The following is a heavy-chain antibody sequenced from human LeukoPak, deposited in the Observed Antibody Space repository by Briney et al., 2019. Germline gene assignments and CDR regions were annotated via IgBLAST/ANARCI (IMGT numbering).Heavy chain of an antibody. V-gene: IGHV1-2*02. CDR1: GYTFTGYY. J-gene: IGHJ4*02. Sequence: ASVKVSCKASGYTFTGYYMHWVRQAPGQGLEWMGWINPNSGGTNYAQKFQGRVTMTRDTSISTAYMELSRLRSDDTAVYCCARSESVYSSGWYLVPDYWGQGTLVTVSS. CDR3: ARSESVYSSGWYLVPDY. D-gene: IGHD6-19*01. CDR2: INPNSGGT.